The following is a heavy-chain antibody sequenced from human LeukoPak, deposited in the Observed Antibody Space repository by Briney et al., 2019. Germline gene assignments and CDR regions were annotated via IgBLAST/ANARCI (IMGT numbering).Heavy chain of an antibody. J-gene: IGHJ6*03. V-gene: IGHV3-7*01. CDR2: IKQDGSEK. CDR3: ARGGSGSSPLMRGYYYYYYMDV. Sequence: GGSLRLSCAASGFTFSSYWMSWVRQAPGKGLEWVANIKQDGSEKYYVDSVKGRFTISRDNAKNSLYLQMNSLRADDTAVYYCARGGSGSSPLMRGYYYYYYMDVWGKGTTVTISS. CDR1: GFTFSSYW. D-gene: IGHD3-10*01.